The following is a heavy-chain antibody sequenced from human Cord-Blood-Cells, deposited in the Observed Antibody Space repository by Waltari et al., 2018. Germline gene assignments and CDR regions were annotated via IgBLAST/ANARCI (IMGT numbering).Heavy chain of an antibody. Sequence: QVQLVQSGAEVKKPGASWKVCCKASGYTFTVYYFHLVRQALGTGLEWMGWINPNNGGTNYAQKFQGWVSMTRDTSISTAYMELSRRRSDDTAVYYCARGTKVQGIYYYYYSMDVWGQGTTVTVSS. CDR1: GYTFTVYY. CDR3: ARGTKVQGIYYYYYSMDV. CDR2: INPNNGGT. D-gene: IGHD3-10*01. J-gene: IGHJ6*02. V-gene: IGHV1-2*04.